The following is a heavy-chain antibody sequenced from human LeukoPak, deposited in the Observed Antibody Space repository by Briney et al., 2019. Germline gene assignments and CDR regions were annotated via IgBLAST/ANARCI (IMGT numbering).Heavy chain of an antibody. CDR1: GYTFTGYY. CDR3: ARGMGATDAFDI. J-gene: IGHJ3*02. Sequence: GASVKVSCKASGYTFTGYYMHWGRQAPGQGLEWMGWINPNSGGTNYAQKFQGRVTMTRDTSVSTAYMELSRLRSDDTAVYYCARGMGATDAFDIWGQGTMVTVSS. V-gene: IGHV1-2*02. D-gene: IGHD1-26*01. CDR2: INPNSGGT.